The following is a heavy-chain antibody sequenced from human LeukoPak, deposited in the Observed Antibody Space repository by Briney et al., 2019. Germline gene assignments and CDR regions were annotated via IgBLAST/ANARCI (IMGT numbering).Heavy chain of an antibody. D-gene: IGHD6-13*01. CDR1: GFTSSSYA. Sequence: GGSLRLSCAASGFTSSSYAMSWVRQAPGKGLEWVSSIGGSGGSTYYADSVKGRFTISRDNSKNTLYLQMNSLRAEDTAVYYCAKVETAAAATLRGFDYWGQGTLVTVSS. CDR3: AKVETAAAATLRGFDY. V-gene: IGHV3-23*01. J-gene: IGHJ4*02. CDR2: IGGSGGST.